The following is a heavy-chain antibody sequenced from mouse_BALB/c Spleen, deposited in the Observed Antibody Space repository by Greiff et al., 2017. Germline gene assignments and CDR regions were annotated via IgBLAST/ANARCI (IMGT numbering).Heavy chain of an antibody. J-gene: IGHJ4*01. CDR3: ARATGYAMDY. V-gene: IGHV1-20*02. CDR2: INPYNGDT. Sequence: VQLQQSGPELVKPGASVKISCKASGYSFTGYFMNWVMQSHGKSLEWIGRINPYNGDTFYNQKFKGKATLTVDKSSSTANMELRSLASEDSAVYYCARATGYAMDYWGQGTSVTVSS. CDR1: GYSFTGYF. D-gene: IGHD4-1*02.